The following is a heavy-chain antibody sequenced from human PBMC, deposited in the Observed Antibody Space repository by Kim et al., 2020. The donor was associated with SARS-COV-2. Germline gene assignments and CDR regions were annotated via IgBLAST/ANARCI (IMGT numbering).Heavy chain of an antibody. CDR2: VYYTGVT. D-gene: IGHD6-19*01. J-gene: IGHJ4*02. Sequence: SETLSLTCNVSGGSISGGSHYWGWIRQPPGKGLEWIGSVYYTGVTYYKESFQSRVTIAVGPSKSQFSLKLTSVTAADTARYYCARREIALGGKGKPAIDSWGQGTLVTVSS. CDR3: ARREIALGGKGKPAIDS. V-gene: IGHV4-39*01. CDR1: GGSISGGSHY.